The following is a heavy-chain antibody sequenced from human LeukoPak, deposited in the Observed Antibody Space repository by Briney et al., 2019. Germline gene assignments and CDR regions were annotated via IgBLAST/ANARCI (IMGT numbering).Heavy chain of an antibody. CDR3: ARGDRYCSSTSCTDAFDI. J-gene: IGHJ3*02. Sequence: SVKVSCKASGGTFSSYAISWVRQAPGQGLEWMGGIIPIFGTANYAQKFQGRVTITADESTSTAYMELSSLRSEDTAVYYCARGDRYCSSTSCTDAFDIWSQGTMVTVSS. V-gene: IGHV1-69*13. D-gene: IGHD2-2*01. CDR2: IIPIFGTA. CDR1: GGTFSSYA.